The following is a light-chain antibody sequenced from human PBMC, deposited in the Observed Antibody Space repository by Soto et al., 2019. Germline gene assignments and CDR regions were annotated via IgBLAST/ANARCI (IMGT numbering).Light chain of an antibody. CDR3: CSFTGTDTHVV. V-gene: IGLV2-23*01. CDR1: SSDIGSYNF. J-gene: IGLJ2*01. Sequence: QSALTQPASVSGSPGQSITISCTGTSSDIGSYNFVSWYQQHPGKAPKLMIYEGSERPSGLSNRFSGSKSGNAASLTISGLQAEDEADYYCCSFTGTDTHVVFCAGTKLTVL. CDR2: EGS.